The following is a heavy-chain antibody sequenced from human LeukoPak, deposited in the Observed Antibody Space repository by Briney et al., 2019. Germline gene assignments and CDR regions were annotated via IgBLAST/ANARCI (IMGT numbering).Heavy chain of an antibody. CDR3: ARELRSYYYYGMDV. J-gene: IGHJ6*02. V-gene: IGHV1-2*02. D-gene: IGHD3-16*01. CDR1: GYTFTGYY. CDR2: INPNSGGT. Sequence: GASVEVSCKASGYTFTGYYMHWVRQAPGQGLEWMGWINPNSGGTNYAQKFQGRVTMTRDTSISTAYMELSRLRSDDTAVYYCARELRSYYYYGMDVWGQGTTVTVSS.